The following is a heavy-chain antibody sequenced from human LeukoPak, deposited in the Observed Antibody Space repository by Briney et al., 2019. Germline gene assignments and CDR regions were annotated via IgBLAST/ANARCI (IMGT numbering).Heavy chain of an antibody. J-gene: IGHJ4*02. V-gene: IGHV3-74*01. CDR3: ARGRPHGNDY. CDR1: GFSVSGKF. CDR2: IASDGSST. D-gene: IGHD4-23*01. Sequence: PGGSLRLSCAASGFSVSGKFMSWVRQAPGKGLVWVSRIASDGSSTTYADSVKGRFSISRDNAKNTLYLQMNSLRVEDTAVYYCARGRPHGNDYWGQGTLVTVSS.